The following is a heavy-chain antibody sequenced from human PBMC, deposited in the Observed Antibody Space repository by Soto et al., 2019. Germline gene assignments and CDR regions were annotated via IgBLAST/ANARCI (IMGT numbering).Heavy chain of an antibody. J-gene: IGHJ6*02. CDR2: IYYSGST. D-gene: IGHD4-4*01. Sequence: SETLSLTCTVSGGSISSSSYYWGWIRQPPGKGLEWIGSIYYSGSTYYNPSLKSRVTISVDTSKNQFSLKLSSVTAADTAVYYCARRAESNHYGMDVWGQGNTVTVSS. CDR1: GGSISSSSYY. V-gene: IGHV4-39*01. CDR3: ARRAESNHYGMDV.